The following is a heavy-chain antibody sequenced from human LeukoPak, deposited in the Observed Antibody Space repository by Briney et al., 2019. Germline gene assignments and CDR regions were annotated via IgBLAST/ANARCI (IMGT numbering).Heavy chain of an antibody. CDR3: ARLSCSGGSCYSIWFDP. CDR2: IYYSGST. V-gene: IGHV4-59*01. CDR1: GGSFSGYY. D-gene: IGHD2-15*01. J-gene: IGHJ5*02. Sequence: SETLSLTCAVYGGSFSGYYWSWIRQPPGKGLEWIGYIYYSGSTNYNPSLKSRVTISVDTSKNQFSLKLSSVTAADTAVYYCARLSCSGGSCYSIWFDPWGQGTLVTVSS.